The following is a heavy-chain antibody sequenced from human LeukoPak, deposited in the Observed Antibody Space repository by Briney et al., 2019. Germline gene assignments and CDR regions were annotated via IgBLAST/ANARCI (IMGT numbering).Heavy chain of an antibody. V-gene: IGHV4-4*07. CDR3: ARGRYYDFWSGYYRDYYYYYYMDV. CDR2: IYTSGSP. J-gene: IGHJ6*03. CDR1: GGSISSYY. D-gene: IGHD3-3*01. Sequence: PSETLSLTCTVSGGSISSYYWSWIRQPAGKGLEWIGRIYTSGSPNYNPSLKSRVTMPVDTSKNQFSLKLSSVTAADTAVYYCARGRYYDFWSGYYRDYYYYYYMDVWGKGTTVTVSS.